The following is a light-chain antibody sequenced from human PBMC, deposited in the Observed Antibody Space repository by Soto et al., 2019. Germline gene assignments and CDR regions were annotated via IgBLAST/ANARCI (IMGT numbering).Light chain of an antibody. CDR1: GSDVGDSSH. CDR2: EVN. Sequence: QSALTQPRSVSGSPGQSVTISCTATGSDVGDSSHVSWYQLHPGKAPKLMIYEVNNRPSGVSGRFSGSKSGNTASLTISGLQAEDEADYYCCSFTSSNTHVFGTGTKLTVL. CDR3: CSFTSSNTHV. V-gene: IGLV2-11*01. J-gene: IGLJ1*01.